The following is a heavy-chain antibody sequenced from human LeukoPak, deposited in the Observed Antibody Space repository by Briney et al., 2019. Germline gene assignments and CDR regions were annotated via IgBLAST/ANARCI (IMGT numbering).Heavy chain of an antibody. J-gene: IGHJ4*02. CDR3: AKAPQWLVPGYFDY. CDR2: ISWNSGSI. D-gene: IGHD6-19*01. V-gene: IGHV3-9*01. Sequence: GRSLRLSCAASGFTFDDYAMHWVRQAPGKGLEWVSGISWNSGSIGYADSVKGRFTISRDNAKNSLYLQMSSLRAEDTALYYCAKAPQWLVPGYFDYWGQGTLVTVSS. CDR1: GFTFDDYA.